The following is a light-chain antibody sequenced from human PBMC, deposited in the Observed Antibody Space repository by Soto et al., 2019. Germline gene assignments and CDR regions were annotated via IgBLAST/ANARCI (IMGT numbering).Light chain of an antibody. V-gene: IGKV1-27*01. CDR2: AAS. CDR3: QSYNTARPT. J-gene: IGKJ5*01. Sequence: DVEMPQSPSSLSAPMGAIATITFGASQAIGNSLAWYQQKPGKPPQLLIYAASTLQSGVPSRFSGSGSGTDFTLTISGLQPEDLATYYCQSYNTARPTVGQGTRLEI. CDR1: QAIGNS.